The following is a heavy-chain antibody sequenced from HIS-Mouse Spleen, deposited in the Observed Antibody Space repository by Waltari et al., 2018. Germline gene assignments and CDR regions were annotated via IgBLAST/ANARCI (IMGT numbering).Heavy chain of an antibody. J-gene: IGHJ4*02. V-gene: IGHV3-21*01. Sequence: EVQLVESGGGLVKPGGSLRLSCAASVFTFSTYSMTGVRQAPGKGLEWVSSISSSSSYIYYADSVKGRFTISRDNAKNSLYLQMNSLRAEDTAVYYCARSPGIAAAGTDYWGQGTLVTVSS. CDR2: ISSSSSYI. D-gene: IGHD6-13*01. CDR1: VFTFSTYS. CDR3: ARSPGIAAAGTDY.